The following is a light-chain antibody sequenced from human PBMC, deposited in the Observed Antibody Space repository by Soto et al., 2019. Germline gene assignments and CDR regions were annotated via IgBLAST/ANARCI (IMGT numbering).Light chain of an antibody. V-gene: IGKV3-15*01. J-gene: IGKJ1*01. CDR1: QGVRSD. CDR2: GAS. CDR3: QQYENYWT. Sequence: EIAMTQSPDTLSVSPGDRATLSCRASQGVRSDLAWYQQKAGQSPRLLIYGASTRAAETPARFSGSGSGTEFSLTISNLQPDDCATYYCQQYENYWTFGQGTKVDIK.